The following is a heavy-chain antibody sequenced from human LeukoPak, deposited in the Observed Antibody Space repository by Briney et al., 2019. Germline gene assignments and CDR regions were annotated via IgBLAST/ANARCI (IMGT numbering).Heavy chain of an antibody. CDR2: ISYSGST. CDR3: ARPVVPAAKGGANWFDP. Sequence: SETLSLTGTVSGGSISSSSYYWGWIRPPPGKGLEWIGSISYSGSTYYNPSLKSRVTISVDTSKNQFSLKLSSVTAADTAVYYCARPVVPAAKGGANWFDPWGQGTLVTVSS. J-gene: IGHJ5*02. D-gene: IGHD2-2*01. V-gene: IGHV4-39*01. CDR1: GGSISSSSYY.